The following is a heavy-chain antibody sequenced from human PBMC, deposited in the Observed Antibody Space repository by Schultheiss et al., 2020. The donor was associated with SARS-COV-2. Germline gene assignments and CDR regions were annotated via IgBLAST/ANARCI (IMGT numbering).Heavy chain of an antibody. CDR1: GFSFTNAW. CDR2: IKSTTDGGTT. Sequence: GGSLRLSCAASGFSFTNAWMSWVRQAPGKGLEWVGRIKSTTDGGTTDYAAPVKGRFTISRDDSKNTLYLQMNSLRAEDTAVYYCARDLTDYYGSGSYLDYWGQGTLVTVSS. V-gene: IGHV3-15*01. D-gene: IGHD3-10*01. J-gene: IGHJ4*02. CDR3: ARDLTDYYGSGSYLDY.